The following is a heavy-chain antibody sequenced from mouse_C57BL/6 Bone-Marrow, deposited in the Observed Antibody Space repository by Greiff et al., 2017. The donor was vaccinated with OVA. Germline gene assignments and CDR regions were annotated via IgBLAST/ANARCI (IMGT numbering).Heavy chain of an antibody. Sequence: QVQLQQPGAELVMPGASVKLSCKASGYTFTSYWMHWVKQRPGQGLEWIGEIDPSDSYTNYNQTFKGKSTLTVDKSSSTAYMQLSSLTSEDSAVYYCARRITVVVFEDWGQGTTLTVSS. J-gene: IGHJ2*01. CDR3: ARRITVVVFED. CDR1: GYTFTSYW. CDR2: IDPSDSYT. V-gene: IGHV1-69*01. D-gene: IGHD1-1*01.